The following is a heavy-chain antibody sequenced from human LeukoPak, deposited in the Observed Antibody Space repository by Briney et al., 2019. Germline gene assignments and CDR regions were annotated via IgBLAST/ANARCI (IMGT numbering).Heavy chain of an antibody. D-gene: IGHD2-8*01. V-gene: IGHV3-7*01. J-gene: IGHJ6*03. CDR2: IKQDGSEK. CDR1: GFTFSSYW. Sequence: QPGGSLRLSCAASGFTFSSYWMSWVRQAPGKGLEWVANIKQDGSEKYYVDSVKGRFTISRDNAKNSLYLQMNSLRAEDTAVYYCARCITWAYYYYYMDVWGKGTTVTVSS. CDR3: ARCITWAYYYYYMDV.